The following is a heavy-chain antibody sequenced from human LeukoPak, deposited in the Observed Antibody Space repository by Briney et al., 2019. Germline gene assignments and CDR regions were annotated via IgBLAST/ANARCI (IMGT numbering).Heavy chain of an antibody. CDR3: ARWYSSGWAFDY. CDR1: GGTISSYH. D-gene: IGHD6-19*01. V-gene: IGHV4-59*08. J-gene: IGHJ4*02. CDR2: IHSSGST. Sequence: SETLSLTCTVSGGTISSYHWNWIRQPPGKGLEWIGYIHSSGSTKHNPSLKSRVTISVDTSKNQFSLKLSSVTAADRAVYYCARWYSSGWAFDYWGQGTLVTVSS.